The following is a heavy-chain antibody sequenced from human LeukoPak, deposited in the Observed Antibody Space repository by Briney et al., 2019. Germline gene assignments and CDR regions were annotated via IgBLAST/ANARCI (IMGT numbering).Heavy chain of an antibody. CDR3: ARLVGTVTTYDL. J-gene: IGHJ3*01. CDR2: TNQDGSVK. V-gene: IGHV3-7*04. D-gene: IGHD1-26*01. Sequence: GGSLILSCAASGFTFSSHWMSWVRQAPGKGLQWVASTNQDGSVKYYVDSVRGRFTISRDNADNTLYLQMNTLGAEDTAVYYCARLVGTVTTYDLWGHGAVVSVSS. CDR1: GFTFSSHW.